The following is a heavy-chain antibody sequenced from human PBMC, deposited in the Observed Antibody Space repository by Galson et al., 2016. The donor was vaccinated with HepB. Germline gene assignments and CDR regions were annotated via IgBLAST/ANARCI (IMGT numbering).Heavy chain of an antibody. J-gene: IGHJ4*02. D-gene: IGHD3-3*01. CDR1: GFRFSDYG. V-gene: IGHV3-33*01. CDR2: VWFDGSKK. CDR3: ARAPETGYDFWSGYADF. Sequence: SLRVSCAASGFRFSDYGMHWVRQAPGRGLEWVALVWFDGSKKFYADSVKGRFTISRDNAKNTLFLQMNSLRVEDSAVYYCARAPETGYDFWSGYADFWGQGNLVTVSS.